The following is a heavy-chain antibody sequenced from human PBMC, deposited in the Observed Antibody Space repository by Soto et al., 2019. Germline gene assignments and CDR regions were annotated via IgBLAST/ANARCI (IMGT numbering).Heavy chain of an antibody. CDR1: GGSISSSNW. V-gene: IGHV4-4*02. CDR3: SRPGRITMVRGVIKTENNWYFDL. D-gene: IGHD3-10*01. Sequence: SSETLALTCAVSGGSISSSNWWSWVRQPPGRGLEWIGEIYHSGSINYNPSLKSRVTISLHKSKNHFSLKLSSVTAADRAVYYYSRPGRITMVRGVIKTENNWYFDLWGRGTLVTVSS. J-gene: IGHJ2*01. CDR2: IYHSGSI.